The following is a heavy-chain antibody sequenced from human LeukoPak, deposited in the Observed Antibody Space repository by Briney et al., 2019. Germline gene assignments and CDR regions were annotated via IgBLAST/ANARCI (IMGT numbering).Heavy chain of an antibody. J-gene: IGHJ4*02. D-gene: IGHD2-15*01. CDR1: GFTFSSYA. Sequence: GGSLRLSCAASGFTFSSYAMSWVRQAPGKGLEWVSAISGSGGSTYYADSVKGRFTIPRDNSKNTLYLQMNSLRAEDTAVYYCAKDSSGYAGCSGGSCYPHAFDYWGQGTLVTVSS. V-gene: IGHV3-23*01. CDR3: AKDSSGYAGCSGGSCYPHAFDY. CDR2: ISGSGGST.